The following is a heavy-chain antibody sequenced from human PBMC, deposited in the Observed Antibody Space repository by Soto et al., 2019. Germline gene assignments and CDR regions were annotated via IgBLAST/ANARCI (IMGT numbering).Heavy chain of an antibody. CDR2: ISGSAGT. V-gene: IGHV3-23*01. D-gene: IGHD3-16*02. CDR1: GFTFRTYA. J-gene: IGHJ4*02. CDR3: AKEKDHDFTWGSDLYTSHY. Sequence: EVQLLESGGGLIQPGGSLRLSCTASGFTFRTYAMTWYRQAPGRGLEWVSAISGSAGTFYATSVKGRFTISRDNSRSTVYLQMHSLRAEDSAIYYCAKEKDHDFTWGSDLYTSHYWGRGTLVIVSS.